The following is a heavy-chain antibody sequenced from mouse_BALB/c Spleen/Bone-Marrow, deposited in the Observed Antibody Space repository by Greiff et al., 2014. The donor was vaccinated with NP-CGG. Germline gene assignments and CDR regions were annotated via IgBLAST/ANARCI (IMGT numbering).Heavy chain of an antibody. CDR1: GFTFSSFG. CDR3: ARSGSSSGYSDY. CDR2: ISSGSSTI. V-gene: IGHV5-17*02. D-gene: IGHD1-1*01. Sequence: EVKLMESGGGLVQPGGSRKLSCAASGFTFSSFGMHWVRQAPEKGLEWVAYISSGSSTIYYADTVMGRFTISRDNPKNTLFLQMTSLRSEDTAMYYCARSGSSSGYSDYWGQGTTLTVSS. J-gene: IGHJ2*01.